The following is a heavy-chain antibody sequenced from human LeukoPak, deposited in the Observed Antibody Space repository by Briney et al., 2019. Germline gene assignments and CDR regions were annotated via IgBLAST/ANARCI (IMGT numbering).Heavy chain of an antibody. J-gene: IGHJ6*02. V-gene: IGHV1-2*02. D-gene: IGHD6-13*01. CDR1: GYTFTGYY. CDR3: AREPGSSSWVDYYYGMDV. CDR2: INPNSGGT. Sequence: ASVKVSCKASGYTFTGYYMHWVRQAPGQGLEWMGWINPNSGGTNYAQKFQGRVTMTRDTSISTAYMELSRLRSDDTAVYYCAREPGSSSWVDYYYGMDVWGQGTTVTVSS.